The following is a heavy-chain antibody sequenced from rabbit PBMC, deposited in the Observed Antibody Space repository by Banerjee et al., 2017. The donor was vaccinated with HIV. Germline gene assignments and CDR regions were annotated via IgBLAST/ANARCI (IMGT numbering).Heavy chain of an antibody. D-gene: IGHD4-2*01. J-gene: IGHJ4*01. CDR2: IDTSSGST. CDR3: ARGDAGSRYAFNL. V-gene: IGHV1S40*01. CDR1: GFDFSSNA. Sequence: QSLEESGGGLVQPEGSLTLTCKASGFDFSSNAMSWVRQAPGKGLEWIGCIDTSSGSTYYASWAKGRFTISKTSTTVTLQMTSLTAADTATYFCARGDAGSRYAFNLWGPGTLVTVS.